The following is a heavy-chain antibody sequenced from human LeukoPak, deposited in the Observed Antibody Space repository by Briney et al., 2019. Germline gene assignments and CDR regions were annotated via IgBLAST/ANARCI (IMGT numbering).Heavy chain of an antibody. CDR3: ARGRSSSWYEYAEGDY. Sequence: GESLKISCKGSGYSFTSYWIGWVRQMPGKGLEWMGIIYPGDSDTRYSPSFQGQVTISADKSISTAYLQWSSLKASDTAMYYCARGRSSSWYEYAEGDYWGQGTLVTVSS. J-gene: IGHJ4*02. CDR2: IYPGDSDT. CDR1: GYSFTSYW. D-gene: IGHD6-13*01. V-gene: IGHV5-51*01.